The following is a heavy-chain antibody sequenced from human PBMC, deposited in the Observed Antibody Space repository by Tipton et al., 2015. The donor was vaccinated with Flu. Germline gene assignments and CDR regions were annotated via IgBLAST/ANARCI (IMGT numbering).Heavy chain of an antibody. D-gene: IGHD1-26*01. CDR1: GGSISSSSYY. J-gene: IGHJ4*02. CDR2: IYYSGST. V-gene: IGHV4-39*07. CDR3: ACRGSCYH. Sequence: LRLSCTVSGGSISSSSYYWGWIRQPPGKGLEWIGTIYYSGSTYYNPSLKSRVTMSVDTSKNQFSLKPSSVTAADTAVYYCACRGSCYHWGQGTLVTVSS.